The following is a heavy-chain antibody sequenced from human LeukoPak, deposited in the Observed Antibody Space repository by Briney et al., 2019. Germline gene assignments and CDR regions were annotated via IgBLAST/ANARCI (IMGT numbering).Heavy chain of an antibody. CDR3: AKDGSSSWLYYYYYGMDV. D-gene: IGHD6-13*01. CDR1: GFTFKNNW. CDR2: IKEDGSVK. J-gene: IGHJ6*02. Sequence: GGSLRLSCAASGFTFKNNWMAWVRQAPGKGLEWLANIKEDGSVKNYVDSVKGRFTISRDNSKNTLYLQMNSLRAEDTAVYYCAKDGSSSWLYYYYYGMDVWGQGTTVTVSS. V-gene: IGHV3-7*01.